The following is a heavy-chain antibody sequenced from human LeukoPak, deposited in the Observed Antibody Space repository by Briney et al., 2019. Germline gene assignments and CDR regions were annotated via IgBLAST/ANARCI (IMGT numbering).Heavy chain of an antibody. V-gene: IGHV3-30*02. D-gene: IGHD3-16*01. Sequence: GGSLRLSCTASGFILRDYGMHWVRQAPGKGLDWVAFVRFGGSGKYYADSVKGRFIISRDDSENTLYLQLNSLRVEDTGLYYCAKEGGVGGLDYWGQGTLVTVSA. CDR2: VRFGGSGK. CDR3: AKEGGVGGLDY. CDR1: GFILRDYG. J-gene: IGHJ4*02.